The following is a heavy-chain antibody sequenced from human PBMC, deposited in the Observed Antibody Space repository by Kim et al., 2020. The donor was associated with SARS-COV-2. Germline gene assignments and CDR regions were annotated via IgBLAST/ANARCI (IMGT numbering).Heavy chain of an antibody. CDR2: INHDGSVK. D-gene: IGHD3-10*01. J-gene: IGHJ4*02. CDR1: GFTFSFYY. Sequence: GGSLRLSCAASGFTFSFYYMGWARLAPGKGLEWLANINHDGSVKAYVDSVKGRFTISRDNAKNSLFLQMNSLRAEDTAVYVCARDDTAGNIDYWGQGTLVTVSS. CDR3: ARDDTAGNIDY. V-gene: IGHV3-7*03.